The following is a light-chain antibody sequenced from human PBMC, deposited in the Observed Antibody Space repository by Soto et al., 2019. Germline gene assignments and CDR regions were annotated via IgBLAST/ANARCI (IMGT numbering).Light chain of an antibody. V-gene: IGLV2-23*01. CDR3: CSYAGSSTSRV. J-gene: IGLJ1*01. CDR1: SSDVGSYNL. CDR2: EGS. Sequence: QSALTQPASVSGSPGQSITISCTGTSSDVGSYNLVSWYQQHPGKAPKLMIYEGSKRPSGVSNRFSGSKSGNTASLTISGLQAEDEADYYCCSYAGSSTSRVFGTGTKVTVL.